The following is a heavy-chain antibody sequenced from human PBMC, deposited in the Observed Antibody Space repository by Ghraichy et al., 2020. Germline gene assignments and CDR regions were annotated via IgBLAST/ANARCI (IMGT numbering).Heavy chain of an antibody. J-gene: IGHJ3*02. V-gene: IGHV3-74*01. CDR2: INSDGSST. CDR1: GFTFSSYW. D-gene: IGHD3-22*01. Sequence: GGSLRLSCAASGFTFSSYWMHWVRQAPGKGLVWVSRINSDGSSTSYADSVKGRFTISRDNAKNTLYLQMNSLRAEDTAVYYCCSETDSEDAFDIWGQGTMVTVSS. CDR3: CSETDSEDAFDI.